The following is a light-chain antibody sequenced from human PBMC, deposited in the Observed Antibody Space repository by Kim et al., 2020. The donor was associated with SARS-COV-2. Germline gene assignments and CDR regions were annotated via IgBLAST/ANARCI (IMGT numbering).Light chain of an antibody. Sequence: DIQMTQSPSTLSASVGDRVTITCRASQSISSWLAWYQQKPGKAPNLLIYKASSLESGVPSRFSGSGSGTEFTLTISSLQPDDFATYYCQQYNSYSPVYTFGQGTKLEIK. V-gene: IGKV1-5*03. CDR3: QQYNSYSPVYT. J-gene: IGKJ2*01. CDR1: QSISSW. CDR2: KAS.